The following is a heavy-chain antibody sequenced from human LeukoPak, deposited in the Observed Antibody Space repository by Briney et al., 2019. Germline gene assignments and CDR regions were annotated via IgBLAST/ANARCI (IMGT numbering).Heavy chain of an antibody. J-gene: IGHJ4*02. Sequence: PGRSLRLSCAASGFTFDDYAMHWVRQAPGKGLEWVSSISWNSGSLGYTDSVRGRFTISRDNAKNSLYLQMNSLRAEDMAVYYCARVSDSSGYYYFDYWGQGTLVTVSS. D-gene: IGHD3-22*01. CDR3: ARVSDSSGYYYFDY. CDR2: ISWNSGSL. CDR1: GFTFDDYA. V-gene: IGHV3-9*03.